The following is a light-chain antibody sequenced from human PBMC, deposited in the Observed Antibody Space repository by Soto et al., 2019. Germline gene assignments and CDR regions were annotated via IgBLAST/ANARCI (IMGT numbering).Light chain of an antibody. Sequence: DIVMTQSPLSLPVTPGEPASISCRSSQSLLHSNGYNYLDWYLQKPGQSPQLLIYLGYNRASGVPDRFTGRGSGTDFTLNISRVEAEDVGVYYCMQALQTPRTFGQGTKVEIK. CDR2: LGY. J-gene: IGKJ1*01. CDR1: QSLLHSNGYNY. V-gene: IGKV2-28*01. CDR3: MQALQTPRT.